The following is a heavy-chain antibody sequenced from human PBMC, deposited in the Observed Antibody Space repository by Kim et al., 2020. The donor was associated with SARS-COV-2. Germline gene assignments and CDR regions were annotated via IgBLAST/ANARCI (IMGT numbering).Heavy chain of an antibody. CDR1: GGTFSSYA. Sequence: SVKVSCKASGGTFSSYAISWVRQAPGQGLEWMGGIIPIFGTANYAQKFQGRVTITADESTSTAYMELSSLRSEDTAVYYCARVPGYCSGGSCYPDYWGQGTLVTVSS. J-gene: IGHJ4*02. D-gene: IGHD2-15*01. V-gene: IGHV1-69*13. CDR3: ARVPGYCSGGSCYPDY. CDR2: IIPIFGTA.